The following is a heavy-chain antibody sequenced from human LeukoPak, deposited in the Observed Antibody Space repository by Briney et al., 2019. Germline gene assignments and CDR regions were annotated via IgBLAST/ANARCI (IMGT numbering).Heavy chain of an antibody. CDR2: IYYSGST. CDR3: ASQVREGSYDNNPVFLGEHFDY. V-gene: IGHV4-39*01. CDR1: GGSVRGSSYY. D-gene: IGHD1-26*01. J-gene: IGHJ4*02. Sequence: SETLSLTCTVSGGSVRGSSYYWGWLRQPPGKGLEWIGSIYYSGSTYYNPSLKSRVTISVDTSKNQFSLKLSSVTAADTAVYYCASQVREGSYDNNPVFLGEHFDYWGQGTLVTVSS.